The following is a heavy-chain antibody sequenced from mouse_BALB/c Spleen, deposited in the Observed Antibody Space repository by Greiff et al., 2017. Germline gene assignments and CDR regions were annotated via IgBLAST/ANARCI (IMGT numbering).Heavy chain of an antibody. D-gene: IGHD1-1*01. CDR2: IWAGGST. CDR1: GFSLTSYG. CDR3: ARDQAYYGSSYWYFDV. Sequence: VQGVESGPGLVAPSQSLSITCTVSGFSLTSYGVHWVRQPPGKGLEWLGVIWAGGSTNYNSALMSRLSISKDNSKSQVFLKMNSLQTDDTAMYYCARDQAYYGSSYWYFDVWGAGTTVTVSS. V-gene: IGHV2-9*02. J-gene: IGHJ1*01.